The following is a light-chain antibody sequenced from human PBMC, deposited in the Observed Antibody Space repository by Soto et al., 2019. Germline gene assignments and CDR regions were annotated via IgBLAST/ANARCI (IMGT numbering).Light chain of an antibody. CDR3: QQLLSYPIT. CDR1: QTISFS. Sequence: DIQMTQSPSTLSATVGDRVTITCRASQTISFSLAWYQQKPGKAPKLLIYDASTLQSGVPSRFSGSGSGTSFTLTISSLQPEDFATYYCQQLLSYPITFGQGTRLEIK. CDR2: DAS. V-gene: IGKV1-5*01. J-gene: IGKJ5*01.